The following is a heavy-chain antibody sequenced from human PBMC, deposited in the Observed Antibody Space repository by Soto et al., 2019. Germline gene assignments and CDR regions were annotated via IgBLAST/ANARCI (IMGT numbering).Heavy chain of an antibody. Sequence: GASVKVSCKASGGTFSIYTISWVRQAPGQGLEWMGRIIPILGIANYAQKFQGRVTITADKSTSTAYMELSSLRSEDTAVYYCARAVRYSGYDLYGDYNNWFDPWGQGTLVTVSS. D-gene: IGHD5-12*01. J-gene: IGHJ5*02. CDR3: ARAVRYSGYDLYGDYNNWFDP. CDR1: GGTFSIYT. CDR2: IIPILGIA. V-gene: IGHV1-69*02.